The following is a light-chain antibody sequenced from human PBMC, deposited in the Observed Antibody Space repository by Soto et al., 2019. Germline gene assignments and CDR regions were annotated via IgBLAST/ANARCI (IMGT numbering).Light chain of an antibody. V-gene: IGKV3-20*01. CDR2: GES. CDR1: QSVSSSY. CDR3: QQYGSSPST. Sequence: EIVLTQSPGTLSLSPGERATLSCRASQSVSSSYLAWYQQKPGQAPRLLIYGESSRATGIPARFSGSGSGTDLTLTISRLEPEDFAVYYCQQYGSSPSTCGQGTKVDIK. J-gene: IGKJ1*01.